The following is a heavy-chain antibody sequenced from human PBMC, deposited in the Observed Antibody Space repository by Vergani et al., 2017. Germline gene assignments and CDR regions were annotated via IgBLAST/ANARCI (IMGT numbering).Heavy chain of an antibody. Sequence: EVQLVESGGGLVKPGGSLRLSCAASGSTFSSYSMNWVRQAPGKGLEWVSSISSSSSYIYYADSVKGRFTISRDNAKNSLYLQMNSLRAEDTAVYYCARGHKGYSNGGYWGQGTLVTVSS. CDR2: ISSSSSYI. CDR1: GSTFSSYS. J-gene: IGHJ4*02. CDR3: ARGHKGYSNGGY. D-gene: IGHD6-19*01. V-gene: IGHV3-21*01.